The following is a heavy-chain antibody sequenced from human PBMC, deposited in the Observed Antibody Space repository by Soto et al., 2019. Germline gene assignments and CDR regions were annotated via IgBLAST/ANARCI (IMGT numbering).Heavy chain of an antibody. CDR2: IYRTGST. Sequence: QVQLQESGPGLVKPSGTLSLTSAVSGDSFTSNNWWTWVRQPPGQGLEWIGEIYRTGSTNYNPSLKSRVTISLDKSENQFSLKVTSLTAADTAVYYCASRDPGTSVDYWGQGTLVTVSS. CDR3: ASRDPGTSVDY. D-gene: IGHD1-7*01. J-gene: IGHJ4*02. V-gene: IGHV4-4*02. CDR1: GDSFTSNNW.